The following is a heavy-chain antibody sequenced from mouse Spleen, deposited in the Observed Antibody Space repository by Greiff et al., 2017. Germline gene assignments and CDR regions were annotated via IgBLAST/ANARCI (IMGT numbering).Heavy chain of an antibody. J-gene: IGHJ3*01. CDR1: GFNIKDDY. D-gene: IGHD1-1*01. CDR2: IDPENGDT. V-gene: IGHV14-4*01. Sequence: VQLQQSGAELVRPGASVKLSCTASGFNIKDDYMHWVKQRPEPGLEWIGWIDPENGDTEYASKFQGKATITADTSSNTAYLQLSSLTSEDTAVYYCTTGASYCGSSPFAYWGQGTLVTVSA. CDR3: TTGASYCGSSPFAY.